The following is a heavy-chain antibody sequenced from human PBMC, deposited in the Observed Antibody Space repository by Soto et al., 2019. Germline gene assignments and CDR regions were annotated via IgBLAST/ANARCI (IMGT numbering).Heavy chain of an antibody. CDR1: GGSISSGGYS. V-gene: IGHV4-30-2*01. D-gene: IGHD3-3*01. CDR2: IYRSGST. Sequence: SETLSLTCAVSGGSISSGGYSWSWIRQPPGKGLEWIGYIYRSGSTYYNPSLKSRVTISVDRSKNQFSLKLSSVTAADTAVYYCARGGDFWVHYGMDVWGQGTTVTVSS. J-gene: IGHJ6*02. CDR3: ARGGDFWVHYGMDV.